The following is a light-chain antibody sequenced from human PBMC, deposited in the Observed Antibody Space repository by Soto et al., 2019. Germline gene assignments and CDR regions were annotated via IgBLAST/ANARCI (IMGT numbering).Light chain of an antibody. J-gene: IGKJ5*01. V-gene: IGKV3-11*01. Sequence: IVLTPSPATLSLSPGERVTLSCRASQSVSSYLAWYQQKPGQAPRLLIYDASNRATGIPSRFSGSGSGTDFTLIISSLEPEDLAVYYFQHRSNWPPVTFGQGTRLEIK. CDR2: DAS. CDR3: QHRSNWPPVT. CDR1: QSVSSY.